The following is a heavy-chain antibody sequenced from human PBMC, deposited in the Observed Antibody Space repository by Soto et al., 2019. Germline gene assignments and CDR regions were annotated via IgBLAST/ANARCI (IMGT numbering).Heavy chain of an antibody. J-gene: IGHJ3*02. CDR1: GYPFTGYY. D-gene: IGHD6-13*01. CDR3: ARDRGIAAAGTLNDAFDI. V-gene: IGHV1-2*04. Sequence: GSVKVSFKASGYPFTGYYIHLVRQAPGQGLEWMGWINPNSGGTNYAQKFQGWVTMTRDTSISTAYMELSRLRSDDTAVYYCARDRGIAAAGTLNDAFDIWGQGTMVTVSS. CDR2: INPNSGGT.